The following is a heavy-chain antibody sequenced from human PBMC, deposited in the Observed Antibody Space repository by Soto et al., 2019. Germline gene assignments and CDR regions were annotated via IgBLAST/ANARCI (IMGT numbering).Heavy chain of an antibody. J-gene: IGHJ4*02. CDR2: MNPDSGHA. CDR3: ARRPHCSGGICYYGLDN. D-gene: IGHD2-15*01. V-gene: IGHV1-8*01. Sequence: ASVKVSCKASGYTFTNSDINWVRQAPGQGLEWMGWMNPDSGHAAYAQKFQGSVTLTTSTSTSTVDMEMRSLGSEDTAVYYCARRPHCSGGICYYGLDNWGQGTLVTVSS. CDR1: GYTFTNSD.